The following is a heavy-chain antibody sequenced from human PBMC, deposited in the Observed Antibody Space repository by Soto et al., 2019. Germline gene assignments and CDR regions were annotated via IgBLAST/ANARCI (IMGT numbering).Heavy chain of an antibody. Sequence: ASVKVSCKASGYTFTSYDINWVRQATGQGLEWMGWMNPNSGNTGYAQKFQGRVTITRNTSISTAYMELSSLRSEDTAVYYCARVPYVYCSGGSCYVGYWGQGTLVTVSS. V-gene: IGHV1-8*01. CDR3: ARVPYVYCSGGSCYVGY. CDR1: GYTFTSYD. D-gene: IGHD2-15*01. CDR2: MNPNSGNT. J-gene: IGHJ4*02.